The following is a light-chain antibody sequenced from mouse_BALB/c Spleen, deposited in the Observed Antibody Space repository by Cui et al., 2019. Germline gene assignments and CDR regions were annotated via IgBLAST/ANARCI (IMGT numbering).Light chain of an antibody. J-gene: IGKJ1*01. CDR2: STS. CDR1: SSVSSSY. V-gene: IGKV4-79*01. CDR3: HQWSSYPPT. Sequence: QIVLTQSPAIMSASPGEKVTLTCSASSSVSSSYLYWYQQEPGSSPKLWIYSTSNLASGVPARFSGSGSGTSYSLTISSMEAEDAASYFCHQWSSYPPTFGGGTKLEIK.